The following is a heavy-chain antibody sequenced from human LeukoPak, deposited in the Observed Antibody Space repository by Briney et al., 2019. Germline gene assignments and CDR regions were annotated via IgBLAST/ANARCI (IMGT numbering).Heavy chain of an antibody. CDR1: GFTLSSYW. CDR2: ISSDGITT. J-gene: IGHJ4*02. CDR3: ASDIGD. V-gene: IGHV3-74*01. Sequence: GGSLRLSCAASGFTLSSYWMHWVRQAPGKGLVWVSRISSDGITTSYADSVKGRFTISRDNAKNTLYLQMNSLRAEDTAVYYCASDIGDWGQGTLVTVSS. D-gene: IGHD3-10*01.